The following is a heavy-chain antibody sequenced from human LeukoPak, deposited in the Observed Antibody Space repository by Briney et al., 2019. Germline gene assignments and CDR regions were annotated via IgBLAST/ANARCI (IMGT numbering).Heavy chain of an antibody. J-gene: IGHJ4*02. V-gene: IGHV3-23*01. D-gene: IGHD6-19*01. CDR3: AKPKYSSGWYGGVDY. CDR1: GFTFSSYA. Sequence: GGSLRRSCAASGFTFSSYAMSWVRQAPGKGLEWVSGISDSGGSTYYTDSVKGRFTISRDNSKNTLYLQMKSLRAEDTAVYYCAKPKYSSGWYGGVDYWGQGTLVTVSS. CDR2: ISDSGGST.